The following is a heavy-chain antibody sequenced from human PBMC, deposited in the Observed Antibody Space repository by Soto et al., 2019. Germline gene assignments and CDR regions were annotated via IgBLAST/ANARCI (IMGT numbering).Heavy chain of an antibody. D-gene: IGHD7-27*01. J-gene: IGHJ2*01. V-gene: IGHV3-53*02. CDR3: ARVWGWHFDL. Sequence: EVQLVETGGGLIQPGGSLTLSCAASGFTISSNYMSWVRQTPGKGLQWVSVVYTGGSANYADSVKGRFTSSRDNSENTLSLQLNSLRAEDTAVYYCARVWGWHFDLWGRGTLVTDSS. CDR1: GFTISSNY. CDR2: VYTGGSA.